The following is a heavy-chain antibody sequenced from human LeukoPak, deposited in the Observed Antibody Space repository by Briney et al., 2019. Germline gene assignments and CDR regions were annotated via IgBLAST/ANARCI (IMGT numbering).Heavy chain of an antibody. Sequence: GGSLRLSCAASGFTFSIYAMHWVRQAPGKGLEWVAGIPYDGSSKYYADSVRGRFTISRDNSKNTLHLQMNSLRVQDTAVYYCTTDSSPDFWGQGTLVTVSS. CDR2: IPYDGSSK. J-gene: IGHJ4*02. CDR1: GFTFSIYA. CDR3: TTDSSPDF. V-gene: IGHV3-30-3*01.